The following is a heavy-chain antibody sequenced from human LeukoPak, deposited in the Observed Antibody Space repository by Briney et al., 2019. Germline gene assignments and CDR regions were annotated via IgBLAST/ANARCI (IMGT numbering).Heavy chain of an antibody. CDR1: GFTFSSYA. CDR3: AKDPTMVRGVVQKGTRDDY. J-gene: IGHJ4*02. V-gene: IGHV3-23*01. CDR2: ISGSGGST. Sequence: GGSLRLSCAASGFTFSSYAMSWVRPAPGKGLEWVSAISGSGGSTYYADSVKGRFTISRDNSKNTLYLQMNSLRAEDTAVYYCAKDPTMVRGVVQKGTRDDYWGQGTLVTVSS. D-gene: IGHD3-10*01.